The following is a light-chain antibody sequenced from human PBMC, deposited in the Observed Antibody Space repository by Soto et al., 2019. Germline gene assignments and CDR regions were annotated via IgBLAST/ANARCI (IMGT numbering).Light chain of an antibody. CDR1: QNLLFSSNNKNS. J-gene: IGKJ2*01. V-gene: IGKV4-1*01. CDR2: WAS. CDR3: QQYHTTPNT. Sequence: DVVMTQSPETLAVSLGERAAIKCKSSQNLLFSSNNKNSLAWYQQKPGQPPKLLIYWASTRESGAPDRFSGSGSGTDFTLTISSLQAEDVAVYYCQQYHTTPNTFGQGTKREIK.